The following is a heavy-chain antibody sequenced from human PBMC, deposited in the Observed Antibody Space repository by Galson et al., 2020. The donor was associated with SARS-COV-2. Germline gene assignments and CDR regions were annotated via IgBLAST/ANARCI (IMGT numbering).Heavy chain of an antibody. V-gene: IGHV3-74*01. Sequence: GGFLRLSCAASGFTFSRYWMHWVRQVPGKGLVWVSRINGDGRITDYADSGKGRFTISRDNAKNTLYLQMNTLRAEDTSVYYCGRDLGGVASAWGQGTLVTVSS. CDR3: GRDLGGVASA. CDR2: INGDGRIT. D-gene: IGHD3-16*01. CDR1: GFTFSRYW. J-gene: IGHJ5*02.